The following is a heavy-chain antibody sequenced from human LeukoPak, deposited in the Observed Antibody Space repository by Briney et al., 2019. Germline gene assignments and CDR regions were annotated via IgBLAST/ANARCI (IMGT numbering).Heavy chain of an antibody. CDR3: AKVDRGDYSSSPVPYYNYYMNV. V-gene: IGHV3-21*01. CDR1: GFTFSYYS. J-gene: IGHJ6*03. CDR2: ISSSSSLI. Sequence: TGGSLRLSCAASGFTFSYYSMNWVRQAPGRGLEWVSCISSSSSLIYYGDSVRGRFTTSRDNAKNLLYLHMNSLRVEDTAVYYCAKVDRGDYSSSPVPYYNYYMNVWGKGTTVTVSS. D-gene: IGHD6-13*01.